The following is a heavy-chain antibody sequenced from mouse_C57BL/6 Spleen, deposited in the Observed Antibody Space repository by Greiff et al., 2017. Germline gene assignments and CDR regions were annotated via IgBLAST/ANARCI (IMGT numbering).Heavy chain of an antibody. CDR1: GYTFTSYW. J-gene: IGHJ2*01. CDR2: INPSNGGT. Sequence: QVQLQQPGTELVKPGASVKLSRKASGYTFTSYWMHWVKQRPGQGLEWIGNINPSNGGTNYNEKFKSKATLTVDKSSSTAYMQLSSLTSEYSAVYYCASPFYYSNAIDYWGQGTTLTVSS. V-gene: IGHV1-53*01. D-gene: IGHD2-5*01. CDR3: ASPFYYSNAIDY.